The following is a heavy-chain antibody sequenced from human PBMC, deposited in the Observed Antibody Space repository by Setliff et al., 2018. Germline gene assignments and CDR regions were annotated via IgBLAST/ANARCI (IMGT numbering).Heavy chain of an antibody. V-gene: IGHV4-61*02. D-gene: IGHD4-4*01. J-gene: IGHJ4*02. CDR1: GASISSGFYY. CDR2: VHSSGDT. Sequence: SETLSLTCNVSGASISSGFYYWSWIRQPAGKGLEWIGRVHSSGDTKYNPSVKTRVTXXXXTXXXXXXXXXXXXXXXXXXXXXCARATVGLATIIYFDSWGQGTLVTVSS. CDR3: ARATVGLATIIYFDS.